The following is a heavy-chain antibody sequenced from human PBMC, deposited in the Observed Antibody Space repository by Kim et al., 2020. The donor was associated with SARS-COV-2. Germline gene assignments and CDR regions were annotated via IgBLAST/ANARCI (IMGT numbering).Heavy chain of an antibody. D-gene: IGHD3-22*01. Sequence: ASVKVSCKASGYTFTSYYMHWVRQAPGQGLEWMGIINPSGGSTSYAQKFQGRVTMTRDTSTSTVYMELSSLRSEDTAVYYCARVLGDYDSSGYYLDYWGQGTLVTVSS. CDR2: INPSGGST. CDR3: ARVLGDYDSSGYYLDY. V-gene: IGHV1-46*01. CDR1: GYTFTSYY. J-gene: IGHJ4*02.